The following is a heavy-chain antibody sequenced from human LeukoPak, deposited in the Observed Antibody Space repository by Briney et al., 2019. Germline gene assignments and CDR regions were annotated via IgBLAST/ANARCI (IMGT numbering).Heavy chain of an antibody. Sequence: PGGSLRLSCAASGFTFSDFEMSWVRQAPGRGLEWVSYVSSSGSTMYYAGSVKGRFTKSRDDAKNSVSLQMNSLRAEDTAVYYCARGDRDFDYWGQGTLVTVSS. J-gene: IGHJ4*02. CDR2: VSSSGSTM. V-gene: IGHV3-11*01. CDR3: ARGDRDFDY. D-gene: IGHD3-10*01. CDR1: GFTFSDFE.